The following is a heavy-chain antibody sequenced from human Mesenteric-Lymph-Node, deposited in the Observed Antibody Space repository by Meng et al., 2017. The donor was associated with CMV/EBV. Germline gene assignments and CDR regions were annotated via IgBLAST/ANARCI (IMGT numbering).Heavy chain of an antibody. V-gene: IGHV3-23*03. D-gene: IGHD5-18*01. Sequence: LSCAASGFTFRDFAMTWVRQAPGKGLEWVSGIYTGKGGTFYADSVRGRFTVSRDDSKNTLYLQMNSLRVEDTARYYCAKGSKWVQFDNWGQGALVTVSS. CDR1: GFTFRDFA. CDR2: IYTGKGGT. CDR3: AKGSKWVQFDN. J-gene: IGHJ4*02.